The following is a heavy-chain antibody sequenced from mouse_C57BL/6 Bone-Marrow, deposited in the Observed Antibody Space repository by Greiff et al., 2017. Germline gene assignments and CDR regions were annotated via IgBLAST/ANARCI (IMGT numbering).Heavy chain of an antibody. CDR2: INPYNGGT. J-gene: IGHJ1*03. V-gene: IGHV1-19*01. CDR1: GYTFTDYY. CDR3: APITTVVAPYFDV. D-gene: IGHD1-1*01. Sequence: EVQLQESGPVLVKPGASVKMSCKASGYTFTDYYMNWVKQSHGKSLEWIGVINPYNGGTSYNQKFKGKATLTVDKSSSTAYMELNSLTSEDSAVXYCAPITTVVAPYFDVWGTGTTVTVSS.